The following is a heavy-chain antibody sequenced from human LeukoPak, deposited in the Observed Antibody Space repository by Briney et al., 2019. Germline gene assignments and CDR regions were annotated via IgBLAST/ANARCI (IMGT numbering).Heavy chain of an antibody. J-gene: IGHJ4*02. V-gene: IGHV3-11*01. D-gene: IGHD2-2*01. CDR1: GFIFSDYY. CDR2: ISSSGSTI. CDR3: ASWLDTRGFDY. Sequence: KSGGSLRLSCAASGFIFSDYYMSWIRQAPGKGLEWVSYISSSGSTIYYADSVKGRFSISRDNAKNSMYLQMNSLRPEDTAVYYCASWLDTRGFDYWGPGTLVTVSS.